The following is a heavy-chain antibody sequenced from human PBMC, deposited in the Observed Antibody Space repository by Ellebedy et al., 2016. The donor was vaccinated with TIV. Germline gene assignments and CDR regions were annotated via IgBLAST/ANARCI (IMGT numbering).Heavy chain of an antibody. Sequence: GESLKISCAASGFTFSSYAMSWVRQAPGKGLEWVSAISGSGGSTYYADSVKGRFTISRDNSKNTLYLQMNSLRAEDTAVYYCAKDASSIAARPNWYFDLWGRGTLVTVSS. CDR2: ISGSGGST. CDR3: AKDASSIAARPNWYFDL. CDR1: GFTFSSYA. V-gene: IGHV3-23*01. J-gene: IGHJ2*01. D-gene: IGHD6-6*01.